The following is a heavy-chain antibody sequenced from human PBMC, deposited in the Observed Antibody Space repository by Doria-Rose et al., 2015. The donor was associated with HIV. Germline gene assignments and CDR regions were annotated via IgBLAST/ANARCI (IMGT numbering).Heavy chain of an antibody. CDR2: IYYSGNT. Sequence: LEWTGYIYYSGNTNYNPSLKSRVTISVDGSKTQFSLKLSSVTAADTAVYYCARYRYCGVDCYDAFDIWGQGTVVIVSS. CDR3: ARYRYCGVDCYDAFDI. J-gene: IGHJ3*02. D-gene: IGHD2-21*02. V-gene: IGHV4-59*12.